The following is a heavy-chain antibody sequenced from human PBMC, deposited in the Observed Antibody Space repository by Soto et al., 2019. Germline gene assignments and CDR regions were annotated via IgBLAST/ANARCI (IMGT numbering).Heavy chain of an antibody. Sequence: GASVKVSCKATGYTFTSYAMHWVRQAPGQSLEWMGWIKPANGNTKYSQKFQGRLIITSDTSANTMYMELSSLTSEDTAMYYCTRSAISPYGGLIGPFDYWGQGNLVTVSS. CDR1: GYTFTSYA. CDR2: IKPANGNT. V-gene: IGHV1-3*01. CDR3: TRSAISPYGGLIGPFDY. J-gene: IGHJ4*02. D-gene: IGHD3-16*02.